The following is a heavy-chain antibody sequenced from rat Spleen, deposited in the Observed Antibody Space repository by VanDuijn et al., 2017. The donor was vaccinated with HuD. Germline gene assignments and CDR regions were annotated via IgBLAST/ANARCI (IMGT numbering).Heavy chain of an antibody. Sequence: EVQLVESDGGLVQPGRSLKLSCAASGFTFSDYYMAWVRQAPTKGLEWVATISYDGSSTYYRDSVKGRFTISRDNAKSTLYLQMDSLRSEDTATYYCATEAAWFDYWGQGVMVTVSS. CDR3: ATEAAWFDY. CDR2: ISYDGSST. CDR1: GFTFSDYY. V-gene: IGHV5-29*01. J-gene: IGHJ2*01.